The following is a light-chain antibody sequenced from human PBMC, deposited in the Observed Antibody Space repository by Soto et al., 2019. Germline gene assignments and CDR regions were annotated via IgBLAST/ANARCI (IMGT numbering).Light chain of an antibody. CDR2: DAS. Sequence: DIQMTQSPSTLSASLGDRVTITCRASQSLSNWLAWYQQKPGKVPKLLIYDASRLESGVPSRFSGSVSGTEFTLTISSLQPDDFATYYCQQFSNYPYTFGQGTKLEIK. J-gene: IGKJ2*01. CDR1: QSLSNW. CDR3: QQFSNYPYT. V-gene: IGKV1-5*01.